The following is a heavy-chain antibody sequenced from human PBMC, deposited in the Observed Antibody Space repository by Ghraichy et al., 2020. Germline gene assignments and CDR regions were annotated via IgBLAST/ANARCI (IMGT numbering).Heavy chain of an antibody. CDR1: GFSLQNSRMG. V-gene: IGHV2-26*01. CDR2: IFSNDAK. CDR3: VRINVSEPAVGVYYNYGMDV. J-gene: IGHJ6*02. D-gene: IGHD6-13*01. Sequence: SGPTLVKPTETLTLTCSVSGFSLQNSRMGVSWIRQPPGKALEWLGNIFSNDAKSYSTSLKSRLTISKDTSKTHVVLTMTNMDPVDTGTYYCVRINVSEPAVGVYYNYGMDVWGQGTTVTVSS.